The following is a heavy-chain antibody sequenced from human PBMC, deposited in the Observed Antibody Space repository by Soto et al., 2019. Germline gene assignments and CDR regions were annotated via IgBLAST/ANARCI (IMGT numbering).Heavy chain of an antibody. D-gene: IGHD3-9*01. CDR3: ARDDYDILTGYSHVGDAFDI. J-gene: IGHJ3*02. Sequence: QVQLVESGGGLVKPGGSLRLSCAASGFTFSDYYMSWIRQAPGKGLEWVSYISSSVSTIYYADSVKGRFTISRDNAKNSLYLQMHSLRAEDTAVYYCARDDYDILTGYSHVGDAFDIWGQGTMVTVS. V-gene: IGHV3-11*01. CDR2: ISSSVSTI. CDR1: GFTFSDYY.